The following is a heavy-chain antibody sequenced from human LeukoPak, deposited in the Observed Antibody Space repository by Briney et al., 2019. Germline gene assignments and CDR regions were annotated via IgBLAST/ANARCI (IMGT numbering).Heavy chain of an antibody. Sequence: GGSLRLSCAASGFTFSSYWMSWVRQAPGKGLEWVANVKQDGSEKYYVDSVKGRFTVSRDNAKNSLYLQMNSLRAEDTAVYYCARVYRSSSGYCFDFWGQGTLVTVSS. CDR1: GFTFSSYW. CDR3: ARVYRSSSGYCFDF. D-gene: IGHD6-6*01. J-gene: IGHJ4*02. V-gene: IGHV3-7*01. CDR2: VKQDGSEK.